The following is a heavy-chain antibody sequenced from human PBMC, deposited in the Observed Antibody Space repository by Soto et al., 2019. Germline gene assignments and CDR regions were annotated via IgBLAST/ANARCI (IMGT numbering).Heavy chain of an antibody. J-gene: IGHJ6*02. Sequence: SVKVSCKASGGTFSSYSISWVRQAPGQGLEWMGGIIPIFGTANYAQKFQGRVTIAADESTSTAYMELSSLRSEYTAVYYCESYYYGMDVWGQGTTVTVSS. CDR1: GGTFSSYS. CDR2: IIPIFGTA. V-gene: IGHV1-69*13. CDR3: ESYYYGMDV.